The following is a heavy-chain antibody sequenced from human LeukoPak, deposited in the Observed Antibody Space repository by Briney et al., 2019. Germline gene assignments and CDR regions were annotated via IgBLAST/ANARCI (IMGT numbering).Heavy chain of an antibody. V-gene: IGHV3-9*01. Sequence: GRSLRLSCAASGFTFDDYAMYWVRQAPGKGLEWVSGISWNSGSIGYADSVKGRFTISRDNAKNSLYLQMNSLRAEDTALYYCAKEYYDSSGYYDYWGQGTLVTVSS. CDR2: ISWNSGSI. CDR1: GFTFDDYA. J-gene: IGHJ4*02. D-gene: IGHD3-22*01. CDR3: AKEYYDSSGYYDY.